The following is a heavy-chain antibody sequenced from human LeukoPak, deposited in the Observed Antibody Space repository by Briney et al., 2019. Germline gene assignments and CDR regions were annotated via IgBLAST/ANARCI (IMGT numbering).Heavy chain of an antibody. Sequence: GGSLRLSCAASGFTFSSYSMNWVRQAPGKGPEWVSSISSSSSYIYYTDSVKGRFTISRDNAKNSLYLQMNSLRAEDTAVYYCAREGRWNYDYWGQGTLVTVSS. V-gene: IGHV3-21*01. CDR3: AREGRWNYDY. CDR1: GFTFSSYS. J-gene: IGHJ4*02. CDR2: ISSSSSYI. D-gene: IGHD1-7*01.